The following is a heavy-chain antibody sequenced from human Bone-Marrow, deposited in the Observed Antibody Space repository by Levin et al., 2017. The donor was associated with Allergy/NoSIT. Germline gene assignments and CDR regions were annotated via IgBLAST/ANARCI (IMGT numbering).Heavy chain of an antibody. Sequence: PSETLSLTCTVSGGSISSYYWSWVRQPPGKGLEWIGYIYYSGSTNYNPSLKSRVTISVDTSKNQFSLKLSSVTAADTAVYYCARDITPIAAAGNWFDPWGQGTLVTVSS. CDR1: GGSISSYY. J-gene: IGHJ5*02. V-gene: IGHV4-59*01. CDR3: ARDITPIAAAGNWFDP. D-gene: IGHD6-13*01. CDR2: IYYSGST.